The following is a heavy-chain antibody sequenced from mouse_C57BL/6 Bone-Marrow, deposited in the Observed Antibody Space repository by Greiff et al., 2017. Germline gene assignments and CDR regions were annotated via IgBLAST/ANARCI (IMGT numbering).Heavy chain of an antibody. V-gene: IGHV5-17*01. J-gene: IGHJ2*01. CDR1: GFTFSDYG. CDR2: ISSGSSTI. CDR3: ARRSDY. Sequence: DVLLVESGGGLVKPGGSLKLSCAASGFTFSDYGMHWVRQAPEQGLEWVAYISSGSSTIYYADTVKGRFTFARDNAKNTLFLQMTSLRSEDTAMYYCARRSDYWGQGTTLTVSS.